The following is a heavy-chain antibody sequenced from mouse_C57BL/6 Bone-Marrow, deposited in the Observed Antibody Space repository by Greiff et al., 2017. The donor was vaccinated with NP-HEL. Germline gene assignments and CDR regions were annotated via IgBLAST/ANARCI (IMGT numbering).Heavy chain of an antibody. J-gene: IGHJ3*01. V-gene: IGHV1-54*01. CDR1: GYAFTNYL. CDR2: INPGSGGT. CDR3: ARASLYYDFAY. Sequence: QVQLQQSGAELVRPGTSVKVSCKASGYAFTNYLIEWVKQRPGQGLEWIGVINPGSGGTNYNEKFKGKATLTADKSSSTAYMQLSSLTSEDSAVYFCARASLYYDFAYWGQGTLVTVSA. D-gene: IGHD2-4*01.